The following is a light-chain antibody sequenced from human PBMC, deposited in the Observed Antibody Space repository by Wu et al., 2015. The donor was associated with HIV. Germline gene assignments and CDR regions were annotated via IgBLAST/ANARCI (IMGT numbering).Light chain of an antibody. CDR1: QGISSY. CDR2: AAS. Sequence: IQLTQSPSSLSASVGDRVTITCRASQGISSYLAWYQQKPGKAPNLLIYAASTLHFGVPSRFSGSGSGTEFTLTISSLQPEDFATYYCQQLNGYPLTFGGGTKVEIK. V-gene: IGKV1-9*01. CDR3: QQLNGYPLT. J-gene: IGKJ4*01.